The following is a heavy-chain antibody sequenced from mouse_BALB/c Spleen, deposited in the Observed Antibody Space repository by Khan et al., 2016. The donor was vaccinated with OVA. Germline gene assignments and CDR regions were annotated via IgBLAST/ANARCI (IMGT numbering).Heavy chain of an antibody. Sequence: QVQLQQSGTELARPGAPVKMSCKASGYTFANYAMHWVKQRPGQGLEWIGYINPSTGYTNYNQNFSDKATLTTDRSSSTAYMQLSSLTSDDSAVYYGVRIPIPPYDFDYWGQGTTLTVSS. CDR2: INPSTGYT. CDR3: VRIPIPPYDFDY. V-gene: IGHV1-4*01. J-gene: IGHJ2*01. CDR1: GYTFANYA. D-gene: IGHD2-14*01.